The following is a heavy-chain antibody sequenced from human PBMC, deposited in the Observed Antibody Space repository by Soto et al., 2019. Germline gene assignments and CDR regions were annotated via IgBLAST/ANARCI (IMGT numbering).Heavy chain of an antibody. CDR1: GGSISSGDYY. J-gene: IGHJ5*02. D-gene: IGHD3-16*01. V-gene: IGHV4-30-4*01. Sequence: PSETLSLTCTVSGGSISSGDYYWSWIRQPPGKGLEWIGYIYYSGSTYYNPSLKSRVTISVDTSKNQFSLKLSSVTAADTAVYYCARDSVLHSDWGSWFDPWGQGTLVTVSS. CDR3: ARDSVLHSDWGSWFDP. CDR2: IYYSGST.